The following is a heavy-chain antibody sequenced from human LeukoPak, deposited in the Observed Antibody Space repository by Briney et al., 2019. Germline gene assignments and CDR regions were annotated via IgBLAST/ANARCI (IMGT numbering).Heavy chain of an antibody. V-gene: IGHV3-30*04. Sequence: GGSLRLSCAASGFTFSSYAIHWVRQAPGKGLEWVAVISYDGSNKYYADSVKGRFTISRDNSKNTLYLQMNSLRVEDTAVYYCARGISGSGYYHFDYWGQGTLVTVSS. D-gene: IGHD3-3*01. CDR3: ARGISGSGYYHFDY. CDR2: ISYDGSNK. CDR1: GFTFSSYA. J-gene: IGHJ4*02.